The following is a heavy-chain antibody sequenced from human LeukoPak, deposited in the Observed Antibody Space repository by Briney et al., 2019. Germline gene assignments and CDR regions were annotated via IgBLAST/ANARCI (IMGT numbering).Heavy chain of an antibody. D-gene: IGHD3-3*01. CDR3: ARAPILDYDFWSGYLDY. J-gene: IGHJ4*02. V-gene: IGHV3-20*04. CDR2: INWNGGST. Sequence: GGSLRLSCAASGFTFDDYGMSWVRQAPGKGLEWVSGINWNGGSTGYADSVKGRFTISRDNAKNSLYLQMNSLRAEDTALYYCARAPILDYDFWSGYLDYWGQGTLVTASS. CDR1: GFTFDDYG.